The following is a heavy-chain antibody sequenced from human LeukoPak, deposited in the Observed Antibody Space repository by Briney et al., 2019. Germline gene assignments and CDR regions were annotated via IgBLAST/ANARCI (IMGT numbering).Heavy chain of an antibody. D-gene: IGHD6-25*01. V-gene: IGHV3-23*01. Sequence: GGSLRLSCAASGFTFSSYAMSWVREAPGKGLEWVSAISGSGGSTYYADSVKGRFTISRDNSKNTLYLQMNSLRAEATAVYYCAKLSSESAFAYWGQGTLVTVSS. CDR1: GFTFSSYA. J-gene: IGHJ4*02. CDR3: AKLSSESAFAY. CDR2: ISGSGGST.